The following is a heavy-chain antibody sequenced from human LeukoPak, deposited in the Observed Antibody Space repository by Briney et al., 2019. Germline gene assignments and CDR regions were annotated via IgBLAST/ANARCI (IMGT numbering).Heavy chain of an antibody. CDR2: VHPNSGDT. CDR1: GYPFTTSE. J-gene: IGHJ5*02. CDR3: ARGPRFDP. V-gene: IGHV1-8*01. Sequence: GASVKVSCMTSGYPFTTSEINWVRQATGQGLEWMGWVHPNSGDTDYAQKFQGRVTMTRSTSINTAYMELSSLTSDDTAVYYCARGPRFDPWGQGTLVTVSS.